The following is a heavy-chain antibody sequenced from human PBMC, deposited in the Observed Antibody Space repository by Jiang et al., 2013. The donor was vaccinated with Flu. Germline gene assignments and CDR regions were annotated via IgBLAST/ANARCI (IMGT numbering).Heavy chain of an antibody. CDR1: GYTFTSYD. CDR3: ARALRAVAGTAGNYYYYMDV. V-gene: IGHV1-8*01. CDR2: MNPNSGNT. Sequence: GAEVKKPGASVKVSCKASGYTFTSYDINWVRQATGQGLEWMGWMNPNSGNTGYAQKFQGRVTMTRNTSISTAYMELSSLRSEDTAVYYCARALRAVAGTAGNYYYYMDVWGKGTTVTVSS. D-gene: IGHD6-19*01. J-gene: IGHJ6*03.